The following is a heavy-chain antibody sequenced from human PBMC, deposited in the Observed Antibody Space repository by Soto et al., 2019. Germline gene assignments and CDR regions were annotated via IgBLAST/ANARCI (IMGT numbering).Heavy chain of an antibody. D-gene: IGHD2-2*01. V-gene: IGHV1-69*12. CDR1: GGTFSSYA. J-gene: IGHJ6*02. CDR2: FIPIFGTA. Sequence: QVQLVQSGAEVNKPGSSVKVSCKASGGTFSSYAISWVRQAPGQGLEWMGGFIPIFGTANYAQKFQGRVTITADEATRTASMELSSSRSEDTAVYYCATLVGYCISASCYADYYGMAYWCQGTTVTVSS. CDR3: ATLVGYCISASCYADYYGMAY.